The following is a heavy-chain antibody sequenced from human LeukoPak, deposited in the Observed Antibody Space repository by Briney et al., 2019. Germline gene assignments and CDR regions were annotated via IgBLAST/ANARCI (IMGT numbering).Heavy chain of an antibody. V-gene: IGHV4-61*02. CDR2: IYTSGST. CDR1: GGSISSGSYY. J-gene: IGHJ4*02. D-gene: IGHD3-10*01. CDR3: ARDGSRGSFYFDY. Sequence: PSQTLSLTCTVSGGSISSGSYYGSWIRQPAGKGLEWIVRIYTSGSTNYNPSLKSRVTISVDTSKHQFSLKLSSVTAADTAVYYCARDGSRGSFYFDYWGQGTLVTVSS.